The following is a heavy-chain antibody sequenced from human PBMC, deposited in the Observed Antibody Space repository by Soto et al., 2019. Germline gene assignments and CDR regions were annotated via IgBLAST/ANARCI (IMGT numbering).Heavy chain of an antibody. CDR1: GDSVSSNSAA. V-gene: IGHV6-1*01. CDR3: ARDLSSSWPRAPNWFDP. Sequence: SQTLSLTCAISGDSVSSNSAAWNWIRQSPSRGLEWLGRTYYRSKWYNDYAVSVKSRITINQDTSKNQFSLQLNSVTPEDTAVYYCARDLSSSWPRAPNWFDPWGQGTLVTVSS. D-gene: IGHD6-13*01. CDR2: TYYRSKWYN. J-gene: IGHJ5*02.